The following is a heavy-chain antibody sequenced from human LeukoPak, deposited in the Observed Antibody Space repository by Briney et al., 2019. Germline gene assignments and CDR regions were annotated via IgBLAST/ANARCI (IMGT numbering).Heavy chain of an antibody. CDR1: GGXISSSNW. J-gene: IGHJ4*02. Sequence: SGTLSLTCAVSGGXISSSNWWSWVRQPPGKGLEWIGEIYHSGSTYSNPSLQSRVTISVDKSKNQFSLKLTSVTAADTAIYYCARGPLGATYFDDWGQGTLVTVSS. D-gene: IGHD1-26*01. V-gene: IGHV4-4*02. CDR3: ARGPLGATYFDD. CDR2: IYHSGST.